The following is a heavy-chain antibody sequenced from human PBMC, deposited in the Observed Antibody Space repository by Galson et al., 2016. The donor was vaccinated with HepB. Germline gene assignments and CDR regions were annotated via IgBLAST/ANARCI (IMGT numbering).Heavy chain of an antibody. V-gene: IGHV1-8*01. J-gene: IGHJ3*01. CDR3: ARGNTDCGDDCYSGALDF. Sequence: SVKVSCKASGYTFTSYEINWVRQATGQGLEWMGWMNTNNGNTEYAQKLQDRVTMTRNTSTSTAFMELRGLRSEDTAVYYCARGNTDCGDDCYSGALDFWGQGTVVTVSS. CDR1: GYTFTSYE. D-gene: IGHD2-21*02. CDR2: MNTNNGNT.